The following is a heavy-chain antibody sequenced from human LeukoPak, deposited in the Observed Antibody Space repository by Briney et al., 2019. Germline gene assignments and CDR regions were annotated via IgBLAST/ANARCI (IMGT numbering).Heavy chain of an antibody. CDR2: ISYSGTT. CDR1: SASISSSPYY. CDR3: ARGTWIQLWLRGWFDP. D-gene: IGHD5-18*01. J-gene: IGHJ5*02. Sequence: SETLSLTCTVSSASISSSPYYWGWIRQSPGKGLEWIGSISYSGTTYYNPSLKSRVTISVDTSKNHFSLRLSSVTAADTAVYYCARGTWIQLWLRGWFDPWGQGTLVTVSS. V-gene: IGHV4-39*02.